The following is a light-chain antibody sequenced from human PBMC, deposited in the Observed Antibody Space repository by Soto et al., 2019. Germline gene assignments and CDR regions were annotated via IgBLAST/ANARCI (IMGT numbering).Light chain of an antibody. CDR1: QSLSSN. V-gene: IGKV3-15*01. Sequence: EIVMTQSPATLSVSPGERATLSCRDSQSLSSNLAWYQQKPGQAPRLLIYGASTRATGIPARFSGSGSGTEFTLTISSLQSEDFAVYYCPQYNNWPWTFGQGTKVEIK. J-gene: IGKJ1*01. CDR2: GAS. CDR3: PQYNNWPWT.